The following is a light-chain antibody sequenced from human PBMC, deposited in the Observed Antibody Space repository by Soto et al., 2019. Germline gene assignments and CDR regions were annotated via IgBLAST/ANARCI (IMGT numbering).Light chain of an antibody. J-gene: IGKJ1*01. Sequence: EIVLTHSPGTLSLSPGERATLSCRASQSVSSNYLAWYQQKSGQAPRLLIYGASSRATGIPDRFSGSGSGTDFTLTISRLEPEDFAVYYCQQYGGSPRTFGQGTKVDIK. CDR1: QSVSSNY. CDR2: GAS. CDR3: QQYGGSPRT. V-gene: IGKV3-20*01.